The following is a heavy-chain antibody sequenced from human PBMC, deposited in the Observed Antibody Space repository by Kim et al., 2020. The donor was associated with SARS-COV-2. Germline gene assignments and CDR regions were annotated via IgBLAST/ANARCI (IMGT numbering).Heavy chain of an antibody. CDR1: GGSISSYY. V-gene: IGHV4-59*01. CDR3: ARGQDYYDSSGFIPLGFDY. Sequence: SETLSLTCTVSGGSISSYYWSWIRQPPGKGLEWIGYIYYSGSTNYNPSLKSRVTISVDTSKNQFSLKLSSVTAADTAVYYCARGQDYYDSSGFIPLGFDYWGQGTLVTVSS. D-gene: IGHD3-22*01. J-gene: IGHJ4*02. CDR2: IYYSGST.